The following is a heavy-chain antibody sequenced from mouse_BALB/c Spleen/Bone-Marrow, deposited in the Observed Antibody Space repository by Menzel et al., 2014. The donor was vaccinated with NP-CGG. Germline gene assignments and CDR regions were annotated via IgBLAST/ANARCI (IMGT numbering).Heavy chain of an antibody. CDR3: ARGGYTTRGGYFDY. D-gene: IGHD2-12*01. CDR1: GYSFTGYN. J-gene: IGHJ2*01. V-gene: IGHV1-39*01. Sequence: EVHLVESGPELEKPGASVKTSCKASGYSFTGYNMNWVKQSNGKSLEWIGNIDPYYGGTSYNQKFKGKATLTVDKSSSTAYMQLKSLTSEDSAVYYCARGGYTTRGGYFDYWGQGTTLTVSS. CDR2: IDPYYGGT.